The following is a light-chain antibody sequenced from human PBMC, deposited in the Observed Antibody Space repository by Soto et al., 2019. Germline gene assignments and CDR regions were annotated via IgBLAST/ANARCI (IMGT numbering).Light chain of an antibody. J-gene: IGLJ3*02. Sequence: QSVLTQPPSASGTPGQRVTISCSRSSSNIGSNYVFWYQQLPGTAPKLLINSDNQRPSGVPDRFSGSKSDTSASLAISGLRSEDEADYYCAAWDDSLSAWVFGGGTQLTVL. CDR2: SDN. CDR1: SSNIGSNY. V-gene: IGLV1-47*02. CDR3: AAWDDSLSAWV.